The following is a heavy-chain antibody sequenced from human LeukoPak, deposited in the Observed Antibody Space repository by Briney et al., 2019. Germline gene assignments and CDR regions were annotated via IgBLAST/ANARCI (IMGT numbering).Heavy chain of an antibody. J-gene: IGHJ4*02. CDR2: ISGSGDAT. V-gene: IGHV3-64D*06. CDR1: GFTFSNYA. CDR3: ARIATGHGATGYNY. Sequence: GGSLRLSCSASGFTFSNYAMHWVRQAPGKGPQHVSTISGSGDATHYTDSMKGRFIISRDNSRNTLYLQMSGLRSEDTAVYYCARIATGHGATGYNYWGQGTLVTVSS. D-gene: IGHD1-1*01.